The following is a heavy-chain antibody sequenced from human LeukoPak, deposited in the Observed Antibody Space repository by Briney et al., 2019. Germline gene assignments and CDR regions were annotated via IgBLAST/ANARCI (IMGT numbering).Heavy chain of an antibody. J-gene: IGHJ3*02. CDR2: ISSSSSYI. D-gene: IGHD3-3*01. CDR1: GFTFSSYS. Sequence: GGSLRLSCAVSGFTFSSYSMNWVRQAPGKGLEWVSSISSSSSYIYYADSVKGRFTISRDNAKNSLFLQMNSLRAEDTAVYYCARDRAQEGEGFWSGYSIDAFDIWGQGTMVTVSS. V-gene: IGHV3-21*01. CDR3: ARDRAQEGEGFWSGYSIDAFDI.